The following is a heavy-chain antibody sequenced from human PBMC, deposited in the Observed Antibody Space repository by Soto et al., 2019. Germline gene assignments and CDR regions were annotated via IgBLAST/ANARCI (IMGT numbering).Heavy chain of an antibody. CDR1: GGSISSGGYY. V-gene: IGHV4-31*03. D-gene: IGHD2-15*01. J-gene: IGHJ4*02. CDR2: IYYSGST. CDR3: ARVCVGYCRGGSSSVGSMDPAC. Sequence: QVQLQESGPGLVKPSQTLSLTCTVSGGSISSGGYYWSWIRQHPGKGLEWIGYIYYSGSTYYNPSRKRRVSISVETSTDQFSLKLSSVPAADTAVYCCARVCVGYCRGGSSSVGSMDPACWGQGTLVTVSS.